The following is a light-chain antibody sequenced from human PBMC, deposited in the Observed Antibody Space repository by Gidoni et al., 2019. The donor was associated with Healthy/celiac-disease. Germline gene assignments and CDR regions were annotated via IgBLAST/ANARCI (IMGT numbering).Light chain of an antibody. V-gene: IGLV1-47*01. CDR3: AAWDDSLSGHVV. CDR1: SSNIGSHY. Sequence: SVLTQPPSASGPPEQRVTSTCSGSSSNIGSHYVYWYQQLTGPAPQLLIYRNNQRPSGVPDRFACSKSGTSASLAISGLRSEDEADYYCAAWDDSLSGHVVFGGGTKLTVL. CDR2: RNN. J-gene: IGLJ2*01.